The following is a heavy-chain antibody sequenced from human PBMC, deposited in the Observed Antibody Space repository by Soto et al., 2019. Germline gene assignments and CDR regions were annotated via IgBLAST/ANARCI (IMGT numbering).Heavy chain of an antibody. V-gene: IGHV1-8*01. CDR2: MNPNSGNT. CDR1: GYTFTSYD. J-gene: IGHJ5*02. D-gene: IGHD6-13*01. Sequence: ASVKVSCKASGYTFTSYDINWVRQATGQGLEWMGWMNPNSGNTGYAQKFQGRVTMTRNTSISAAYMELSSLRSEDTAVYYCARSSEYSSSWYWFNPWGQGTLVTVSS. CDR3: ARSSEYSSSWYWFNP.